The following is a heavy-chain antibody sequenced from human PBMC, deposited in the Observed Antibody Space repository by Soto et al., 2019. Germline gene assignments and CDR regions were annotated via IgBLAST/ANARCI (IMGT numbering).Heavy chain of an antibody. J-gene: IGHJ3*02. CDR3: ARSLLGPMAFDM. V-gene: IGHV3-7*03. Sequence: PGGSLRLSCAASGFIFTNYWMTWVRQAPGKGLEWVANINHDGSENYYLDSVKGRFAISRDNAKNSLFLQMNSLRDEDTAIYYCARSLLGPMAFDMWGHGTLVTVSS. CDR2: INHDGSEN. CDR1: GFIFTNYW. D-gene: IGHD7-27*01.